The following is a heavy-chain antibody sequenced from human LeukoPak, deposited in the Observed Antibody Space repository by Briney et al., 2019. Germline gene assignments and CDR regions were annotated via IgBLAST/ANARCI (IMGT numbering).Heavy chain of an antibody. CDR2: IYYSGST. Sequence: SETLSLTCTVSGGSISSSSYYWGWIRQPPGKGLEWIGSIYYSGSTYYNPSLKSRVTISVDTSKNQFSLKLSSVTAADTAVYYCVRAGYGAPAPFDYWGQGTLVTVSS. CDR3: VRAGYGAPAPFDY. V-gene: IGHV4-39*07. CDR1: GGSISSSSYY. D-gene: IGHD4-17*01. J-gene: IGHJ4*02.